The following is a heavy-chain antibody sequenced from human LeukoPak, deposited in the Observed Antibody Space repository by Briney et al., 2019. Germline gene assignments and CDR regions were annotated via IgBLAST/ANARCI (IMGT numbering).Heavy chain of an antibody. Sequence: SVKVSCKASGGTFSSQAISWVRQAPGQGLEWMGGIIPIFDTANYAQKFQGRVTITADESTSTAYMELSSLRSEDTAVYYCAGRAYYYDSGGYFRRTDAFDIWGQGTMVTVSS. D-gene: IGHD3-22*01. CDR2: IIPIFDTA. V-gene: IGHV1-69*13. CDR3: AGRAYYYDSGGYFRRTDAFDI. J-gene: IGHJ3*02. CDR1: GGTFSSQA.